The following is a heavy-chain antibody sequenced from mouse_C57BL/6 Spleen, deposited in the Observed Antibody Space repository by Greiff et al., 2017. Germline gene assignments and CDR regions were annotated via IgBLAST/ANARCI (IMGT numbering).Heavy chain of an antibody. D-gene: IGHD2-4*01. CDR2: INPSSGYT. Sequence: VKLQESGAELARPGASVKMSCKASGYTFTSYTMHWVKQRPGQGLEWIGYINPSSGYTKYNQKFKDKATLTADKSSSTAYMQLSSLTSEDSAVYYCARDDYDLYYFDYWGQGTTLTVSS. CDR1: GYTFTSYT. J-gene: IGHJ2*01. CDR3: ARDDYDLYYFDY. V-gene: IGHV1-4*01.